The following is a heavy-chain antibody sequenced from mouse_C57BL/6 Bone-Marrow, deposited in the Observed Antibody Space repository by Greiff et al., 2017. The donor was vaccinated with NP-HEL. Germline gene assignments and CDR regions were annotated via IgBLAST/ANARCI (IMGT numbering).Heavy chain of an antibody. Sequence: EVQLVESGGDLVKPGGSLKLSCAASGFTFSSYGMSWVRQTPDKRLEWVATISSGGSYTYYPDSVKGRFTISRDNAKNTLYLQMSSLKSEDTAMYYCARPLMDYWGQGTSVTVSS. CDR1: GFTFSSYG. CDR3: ARPLMDY. J-gene: IGHJ4*01. CDR2: ISSGGSYT. V-gene: IGHV5-6*01.